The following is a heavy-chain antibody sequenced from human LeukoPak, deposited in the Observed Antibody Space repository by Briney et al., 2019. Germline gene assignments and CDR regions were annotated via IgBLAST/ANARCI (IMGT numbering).Heavy chain of an antibody. V-gene: IGHV1-46*01. Sequence: GASVTVSCKASEDTFSNYYMHWVRQAPGQGLEWMGIINPRGGGTNYAQKFQGRVTMTRDMSTRTLYMELSSLRSDDTAVYYCARVYSRLPYSFDSWGQGTLVTVSP. CDR1: EDTFSNYY. CDR3: ARVYSRLPYSFDS. J-gene: IGHJ4*02. CDR2: INPRGGGT. D-gene: IGHD5-12*01.